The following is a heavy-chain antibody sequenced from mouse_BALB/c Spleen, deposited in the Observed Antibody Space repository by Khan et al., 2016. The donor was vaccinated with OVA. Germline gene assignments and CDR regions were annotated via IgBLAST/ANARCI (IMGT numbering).Heavy chain of an antibody. CDR1: GYSITSDYA. CDR3: ARGITY. V-gene: IGHV3-2*02. CDR2: ITYSGST. D-gene: IGHD2-4*01. Sequence: ELVESGPGLEKPSQSLSLTCTVTGYSITSDYAWNWIRQFPGNKLEWMGYITYSGSTTYNPSLKSRISITRETSKNQSFLQLNSVTTEDTATXYCARGITYWGQGTLVTVSA. J-gene: IGHJ3*01.